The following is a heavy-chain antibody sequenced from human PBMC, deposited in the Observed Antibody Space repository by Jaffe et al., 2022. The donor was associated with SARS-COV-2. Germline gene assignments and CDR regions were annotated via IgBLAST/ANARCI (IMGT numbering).Heavy chain of an antibody. V-gene: IGHV4-34*01. Sequence: QVQLQQWGAGLLKPSETLSLTCAVYGGSFSGYYWSWIRQPPGKGLEWIGEINHSGSTNYNPSLKSRVTISVDTSKNQFSLKLSSVTAADTAVYYCASSQPKSRYYYYYMDVWGKGTTVTVSS. CDR3: ASSQPKSRYYYYYMDV. CDR1: GGSFSGYY. CDR2: INHSGST. J-gene: IGHJ6*03.